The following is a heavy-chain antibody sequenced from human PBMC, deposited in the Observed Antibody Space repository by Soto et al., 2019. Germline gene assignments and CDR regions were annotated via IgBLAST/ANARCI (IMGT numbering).Heavy chain of an antibody. CDR1: GFTFSSYG. D-gene: IGHD2-8*01. J-gene: IGHJ6*03. CDR3: AKDRVDCTNGVCYWRARYYYYYMDV. CDR2: ISYDGSNK. Sequence: QVQLVESGGGVVQPGRSLRLSCAASGFTFSSYGMHWVRQAPGKGLEWVAVISYDGSNKYYADSVKGRFTISRDNSKNTLYLQMNSLRAEDTAVYYCAKDRVDCTNGVCYWRARYYYYYMDVWGKGTTVTVSS. V-gene: IGHV3-30*18.